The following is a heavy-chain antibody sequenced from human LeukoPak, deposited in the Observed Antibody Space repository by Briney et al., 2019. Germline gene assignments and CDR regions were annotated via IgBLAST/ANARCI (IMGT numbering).Heavy chain of an antibody. CDR1: GYTFTSYY. CDR3: ARAIAARRYGGDY. Sequence: ASVKVSCKASGYTFTSYYMHWVRQAPGQRLEWMGIINPSGGSTSYAQKFQGRVTMTRDMSTSTVYMELSSLRSEDTAVYYCARAIAARRYGGDYWGQGTLVTVSS. D-gene: IGHD6-6*01. J-gene: IGHJ4*02. CDR2: INPSGGST. V-gene: IGHV1-46*01.